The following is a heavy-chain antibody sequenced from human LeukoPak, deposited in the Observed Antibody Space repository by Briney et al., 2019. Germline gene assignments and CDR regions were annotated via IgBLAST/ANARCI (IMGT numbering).Heavy chain of an antibody. V-gene: IGHV3-7*01. J-gene: IGHJ6*03. CDR2: IKQDGSEK. CDR1: GFTFSGYW. CDR3: ARDFYYYIDV. Sequence: GGSLRLSCTASGFTFSGYWMTWVRQAPGKGLEWVANIKQDGSEKHYVDSVRGRFTISRENAKNSLYLQTNSLRAEDTAVYYCARDFYYYIDVWGKGTTVTVSS.